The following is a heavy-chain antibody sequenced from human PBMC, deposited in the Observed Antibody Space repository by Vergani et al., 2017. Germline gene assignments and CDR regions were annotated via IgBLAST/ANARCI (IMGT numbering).Heavy chain of an antibody. CDR3: AGHGIAVAGTSYYGMDV. V-gene: IGHV1-18*01. CDR1: GYTFTSYG. J-gene: IGHJ6*02. D-gene: IGHD6-19*01. Sequence: QVQLVQSGAEVKKPGASVKVSCKASGYTFTSYGISWVRQAPGQGLDGMGWISAYNGNTNYAQKLQGRVTMTTDTSTSTAYMELRSLRSDDTAGYYCAGHGIAVAGTSYYGMDVWGQGTTVTVSS. CDR2: ISAYNGNT.